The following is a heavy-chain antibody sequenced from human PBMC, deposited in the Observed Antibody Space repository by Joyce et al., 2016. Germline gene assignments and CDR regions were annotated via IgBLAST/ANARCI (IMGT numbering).Heavy chain of an antibody. J-gene: IGHJ6*02. CDR2: ISIHNADR. CDR1: GYTFSAYG. CDR3: ARGLGSSWYYFHAMDV. Sequence: QLQLVQSEAEMKKPGASVKVSCRASGYTFSAYGISWVRQAPGQGPEWMGGISIHNADRKFAQKFQDRISMTTDTSTSTVYMELRSLRSDDTAVYFCARGLGSSWYYFHAMDVWGQGTTVTVSS. D-gene: IGHD6-13*01. V-gene: IGHV1-18*01.